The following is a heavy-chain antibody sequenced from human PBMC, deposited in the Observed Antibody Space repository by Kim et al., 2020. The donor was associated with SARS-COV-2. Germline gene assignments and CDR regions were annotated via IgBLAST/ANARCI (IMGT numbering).Heavy chain of an antibody. Sequence: ETIYAQKFQGRVTMTEDTSTDTAYMELSSLRSEDTAVYYCATNQLGGMDVWGQGTTVTVSS. V-gene: IGHV1-24*01. CDR3: ATNQLGGMDV. D-gene: IGHD2-2*01. CDR2: ET. J-gene: IGHJ6*02.